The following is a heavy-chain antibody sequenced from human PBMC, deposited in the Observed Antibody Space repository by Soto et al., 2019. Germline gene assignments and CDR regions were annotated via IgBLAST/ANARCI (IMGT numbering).Heavy chain of an antibody. V-gene: IGHV4-39*01. CDR3: ARLHDGDYEVDY. CDR2: IYYSGST. CDR1: GGSISSSSYY. Sequence: QLQLQESGPGLVKPSETLSLTCTVSGGSISSSSYYWGWIRQPPGKGLEWIGSIYYSGSTYYNPSLKSRVTISVDTSKNQFSLKLSSVTAADTAVYYCARLHDGDYEVDYWGQGTLVTVSS. J-gene: IGHJ4*02. D-gene: IGHD4-17*01.